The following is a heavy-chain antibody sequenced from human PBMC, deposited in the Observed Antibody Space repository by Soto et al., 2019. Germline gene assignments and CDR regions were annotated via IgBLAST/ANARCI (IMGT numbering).Heavy chain of an antibody. CDR3: ASLLTTVTTDYYYGMDV. Sequence: AGESLKISCKGSGYSFTSYWISWVRQMPGKGLEWMGRIDPSDSYTNYSPSFQGHVTISADKSISTAYLQWSSLKASDTAMYYCASLLTTVTTDYYYGMDVWGQGTTVTVSS. J-gene: IGHJ6*02. CDR2: IDPSDSYT. V-gene: IGHV5-10-1*01. D-gene: IGHD4-17*01. CDR1: GYSFTSYW.